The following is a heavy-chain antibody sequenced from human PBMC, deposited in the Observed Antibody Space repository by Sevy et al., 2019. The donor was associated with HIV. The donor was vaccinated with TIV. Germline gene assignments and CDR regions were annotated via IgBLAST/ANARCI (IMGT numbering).Heavy chain of an antibody. Sequence: GGFLRLSCATSAFTFSTYYMNWVRQAPGKGLEWVSSISSGGDTISYAEPVRGRFTISRDNAKSSLYLQMNSLRDEDTAVYYCARGTGLLVRGAYYFDYWGQGSLVTVSS. J-gene: IGHJ4*02. CDR2: ISSGGDTI. V-gene: IGHV3-48*02. D-gene: IGHD3-22*01. CDR1: AFTFSTYY. CDR3: ARGTGLLVRGAYYFDY.